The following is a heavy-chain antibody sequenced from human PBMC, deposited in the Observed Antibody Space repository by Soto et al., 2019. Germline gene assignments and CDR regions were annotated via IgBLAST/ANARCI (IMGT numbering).Heavy chain of an antibody. V-gene: IGHV4-59*01. J-gene: IGHJ4*02. CDR3: ARARNFLTGYYQGGFYYFDY. CDR2: IPYRGST. CDR1: AGSTSPCD. D-gene: IGHD3-9*01. Sequence: SEALSLSCSGSAGSTSPCDRIWSRHPPGKALEWIGHIPYRGSTTYNPSLKSRVTISLHTSNNQFSLTLDSVTAADTAVYYCARARNFLTGYYQGGFYYFDYWGQGPPVTVS.